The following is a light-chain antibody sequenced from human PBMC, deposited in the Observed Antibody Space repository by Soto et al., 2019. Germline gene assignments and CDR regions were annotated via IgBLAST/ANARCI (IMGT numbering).Light chain of an antibody. J-gene: IGKJ2*01. V-gene: IGKV1-5*03. Sequence: DMQMTQSPSTLSASVGDRVTITCRASQSISSWLAWYQQKPGKAPKRLIYKASSSISGVLSRFSGSGSGTEFTLTISSLQPDDFATYFCQQYNNYPYTFGQGTKLEIK. CDR2: KAS. CDR1: QSISSW. CDR3: QQYNNYPYT.